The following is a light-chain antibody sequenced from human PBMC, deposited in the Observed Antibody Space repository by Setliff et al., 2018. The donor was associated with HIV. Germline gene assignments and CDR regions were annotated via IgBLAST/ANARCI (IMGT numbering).Light chain of an antibody. V-gene: IGLV2-14*03. CDR1: SSDVGGYNY. J-gene: IGLJ1*01. CDR3: TSYTVNNTPV. Sequence: QSVLTQPASVSGSPGLSITISCTGTSSDVGGYNYVSWYQQHPGKAPKLMISDATNRPSGISDRFSGSKSADAASLTISGLQTEDEADYYCTSYTVNNTPVFGTGTKVTVL. CDR2: DAT.